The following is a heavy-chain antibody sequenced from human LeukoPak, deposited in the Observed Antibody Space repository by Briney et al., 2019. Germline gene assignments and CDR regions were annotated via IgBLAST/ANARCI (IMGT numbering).Heavy chain of an antibody. V-gene: IGHV4-34*09. CDR3: AREGWDCSGGSCYSVPLFDY. D-gene: IGHD2-15*01. Sequence: SETLSLTCAVYGGSFSGYYWSWIRQPPGKGLEWIGYIYYSGSTYYNPSLKSRVTISVDTSKNQFSLKLSSVTAADTAVYYCAREGWDCSGGSCYSVPLFDYWGQGTLVTVSS. CDR2: IYYSGST. J-gene: IGHJ4*02. CDR1: GGSFSGYY.